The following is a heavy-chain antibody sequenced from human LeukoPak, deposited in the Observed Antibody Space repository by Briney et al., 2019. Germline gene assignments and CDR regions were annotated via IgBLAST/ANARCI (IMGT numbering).Heavy chain of an antibody. J-gene: IGHJ4*02. V-gene: IGHV1-2*02. CDR3: ARPYYDILTGYPN. Sequence: ASVKVSCKASGYTFIGYYMHWVRQAPGQGLEWMGWINHNSGGTNYAQKFQGRVTMTRDTSISTAYMELSRLRSDDTAVYYCARPYYDILTGYPNWGQGTLVTVSS. D-gene: IGHD3-9*01. CDR1: GYTFIGYY. CDR2: INHNSGGT.